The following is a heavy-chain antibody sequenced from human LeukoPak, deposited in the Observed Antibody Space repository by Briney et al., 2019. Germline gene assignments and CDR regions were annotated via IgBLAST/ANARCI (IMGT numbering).Heavy chain of an antibody. V-gene: IGHV3-23*01. CDR3: ARDGTTIAVPEAFDI. CDR2: ISGSGGTT. J-gene: IGHJ3*02. Sequence: GGSLRLSCAASGFTFSNYPMSWVYPMSWVRQAPGKGLEWVSSISGSGGTTYYADSVKGRFTISRDNSKNTLYLQMTSLRAEDTAVYYCARDGTTIAVPEAFDIWGQGTMVTVSS. D-gene: IGHD6-19*01. CDR1: GFTFSNYP.